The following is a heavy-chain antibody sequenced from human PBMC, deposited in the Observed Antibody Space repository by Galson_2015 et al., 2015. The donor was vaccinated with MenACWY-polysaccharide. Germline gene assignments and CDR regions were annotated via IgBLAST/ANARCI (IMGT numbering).Heavy chain of an antibody. V-gene: IGHV4-4*07. J-gene: IGHJ2*01. CDR3: ARRSLDNWYFDL. Sequence: LSLTCTVSHDFITSSYWSWIRQSADKGLEYLGRIHATGSTAYNPSFRSRVAMSVDLPRNQLSLRLVSVTASDTAIYYCARRSLDNWYFDLWGRGTLVIVSS. D-gene: IGHD1-1*01. CDR2: IHATGST. CDR1: HDFITSSY.